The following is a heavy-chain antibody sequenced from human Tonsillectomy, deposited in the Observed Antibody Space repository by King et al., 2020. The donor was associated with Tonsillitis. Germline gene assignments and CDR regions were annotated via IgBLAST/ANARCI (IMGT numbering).Heavy chain of an antibody. Sequence: VQLVESGGGVVQPGGSLRLSCAASGFTFSRFGMHWVRQAPGKGLERVAFIRFDGSNTYYEDSVKGRFTVSRDNSKNTLYLQMNSLTVEDTAVYYCANSLGMATFDKWGQGTLVSVSS. CDR3: ANSLGMATFDK. CDR2: IRFDGSNT. V-gene: IGHV3-30*02. CDR1: GFTFSRFG. D-gene: IGHD5-24*01. J-gene: IGHJ4*02.